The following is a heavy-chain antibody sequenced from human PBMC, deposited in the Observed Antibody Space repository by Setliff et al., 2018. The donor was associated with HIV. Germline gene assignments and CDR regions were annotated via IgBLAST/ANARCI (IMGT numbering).Heavy chain of an antibody. CDR1: GYTFTSYY. J-gene: IGHJ6*02. D-gene: IGHD3-22*01. Sequence: ASVKVSCKASGYTFTSYYMHWVRQAPGQGLEWMGIINPSGGTKYAQKFQGRVTMTRDTSISTAYMELSRLRSDDTAVYYCARGDYYDTGGTDVWGQGTTVTVSS. CDR3: ARGDYYDTGGTDV. V-gene: IGHV1-2*02. CDR2: INPSGGT.